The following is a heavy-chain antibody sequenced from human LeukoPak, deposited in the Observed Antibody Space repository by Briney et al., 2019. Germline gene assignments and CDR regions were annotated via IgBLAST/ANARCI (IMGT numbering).Heavy chain of an antibody. Sequence: GGSLRLSCAASGFTFSSYAMSWVRQAPGKGLEWVAVISYDGSNKYYADSVKGRFTISRDNSKNTLYLQMNSLRAEDTAVYYCAKDTVRYGSRVYYFDYWGQGTLVTVSS. CDR2: ISYDGSNK. V-gene: IGHV3-30*18. CDR3: AKDTVRYGSRVYYFDY. CDR1: GFTFSSYA. D-gene: IGHD6-13*01. J-gene: IGHJ4*02.